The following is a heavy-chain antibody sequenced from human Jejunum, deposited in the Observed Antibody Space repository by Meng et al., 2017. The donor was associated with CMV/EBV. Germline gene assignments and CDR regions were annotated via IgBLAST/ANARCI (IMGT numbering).Heavy chain of an antibody. V-gene: IGHV4-4*07. Sequence: QGQLQESGPGLWKPSGTLSLTCTVSGGSVNNYYWSWIRQSAVKGLEWIGRFYSSDTYNYHPSLDSRVTMSLDTSKNQFSLNLRSVTAADMATYYCARGPGASTREGFDYWGLGTLVTVSS. CDR2: FYSSDTY. D-gene: IGHD1-26*01. CDR3: ARGPGASTREGFDY. J-gene: IGHJ4*02. CDR1: GGSVNNYY.